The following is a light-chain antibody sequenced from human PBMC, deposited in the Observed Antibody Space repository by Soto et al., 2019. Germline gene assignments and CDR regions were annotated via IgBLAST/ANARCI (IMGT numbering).Light chain of an antibody. CDR1: QCINTR. J-gene: IGKJ1*01. CDR3: HQRQSWPRT. CDR2: QTS. V-gene: IGKV3-11*01. Sequence: EIVLTESPSTLSPFPXARDTLSCRASQCINTRLAWYQHRPGQAPRLLIYQTSIRAAGIPARFSASGSGTDFTLTISDVQPEDFALYYCHQRQSWPRTFGQGTKVDIK.